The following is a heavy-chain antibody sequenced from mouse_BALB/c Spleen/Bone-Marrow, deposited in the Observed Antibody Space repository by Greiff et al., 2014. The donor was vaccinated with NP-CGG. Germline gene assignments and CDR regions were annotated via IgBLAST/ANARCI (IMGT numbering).Heavy chain of an antibody. CDR3: ARSGYGYDWFAY. CDR1: GYTFTDYA. CDR2: ISTYSGNT. D-gene: IGHD2-2*01. V-gene: IGHV1-67*01. J-gene: IGHJ3*01. Sequence: HVQLQQSGPELVRPGVSVKISCKGSGYTFTDYAMHWVKQSHAKSLEWIGVISTYSGNTNYNQKFKGKATMTVDKSSSTAYMELARLTSEDSAIYYCARSGYGYDWFAYWGQGTLVTVSA.